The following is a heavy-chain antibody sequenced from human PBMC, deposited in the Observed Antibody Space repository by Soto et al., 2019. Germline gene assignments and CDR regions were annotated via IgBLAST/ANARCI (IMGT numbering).Heavy chain of an antibody. CDR3: ARDLAYYYDSSGY. J-gene: IGHJ4*02. CDR2: IYYSGST. Sequence: PSETLSLTCTVSGGSISSYCWSWIRQPPGKGLEWIGYIYYSGSTNYNPSLKSRVTISVDTSKNPFSLKLSSVTAADTAVYYCARDLAYYYDSSGYWGQGTLVTAPQ. V-gene: IGHV4-59*12. CDR1: GGSISSYC. D-gene: IGHD3-22*01.